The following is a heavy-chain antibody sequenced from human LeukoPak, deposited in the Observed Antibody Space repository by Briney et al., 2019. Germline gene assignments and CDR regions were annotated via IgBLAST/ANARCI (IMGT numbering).Heavy chain of an antibody. CDR3: ARDDRDVVATLND. CDR2: INPNSGDT. Sequence: ASVKVSCKASGYTFTGYNMHWVRQAPGQGLEWMGWINPNSGDTIYAQKFQGRVTMTRDTSISTAYMELSRLRSDDTAVYYCARDDRDVVATLNDWGQGTLVTVSS. J-gene: IGHJ4*02. V-gene: IGHV1-2*02. CDR1: GYTFTGYN. D-gene: IGHD5-12*01.